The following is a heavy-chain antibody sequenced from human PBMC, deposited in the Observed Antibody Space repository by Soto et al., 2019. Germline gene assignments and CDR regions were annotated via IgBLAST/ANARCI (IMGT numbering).Heavy chain of an antibody. CDR1: GFTFSSYG. CDR3: ARDQDSSGLIPAPGY. J-gene: IGHJ4*02. CDR2: IWYDGSNK. V-gene: IGHV3-33*01. Sequence: SGGPLRLSCAASGFTFSSYGMHWVRQAPGKGLEWVAVIWYDGSNKYYADSVKGRFTISRDNSKNTLYLQMNSLRAEDTAVYYCARDQDSSGLIPAPGYWGQGTLVTSPQ. D-gene: IGHD3-22*01.